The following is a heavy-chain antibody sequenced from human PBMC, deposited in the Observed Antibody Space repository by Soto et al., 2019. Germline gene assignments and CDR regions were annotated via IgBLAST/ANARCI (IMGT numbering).Heavy chain of an antibody. CDR2: IDWDDDK. D-gene: IGHD2-15*01. CDR3: ARIPHGGGPSYYYYMDV. CDR1: GFSLSTSGMC. Sequence: SGPTLVNPTQTLTLTCTFSGFSLSTSGMCVSWIRQPPGKALEWLARIDWDDDKYYSTSLKTRLTISKDTSKNQVVLTMTNMDPVDTATYYCARIPHGGGPSYYYYMDVWGKGTTVTVSS. J-gene: IGHJ6*03. V-gene: IGHV2-70*11.